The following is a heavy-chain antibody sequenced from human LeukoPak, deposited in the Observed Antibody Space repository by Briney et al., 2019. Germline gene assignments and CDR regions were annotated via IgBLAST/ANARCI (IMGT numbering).Heavy chain of an antibody. CDR1: GLTFSSYS. Sequence: PGGSLRLSCAGSGLTFSSYSMNWLRQAPGKGLEGVSSISSSSSYIYYADSVRGRFTISRDNAKNSLYLQMNSLRAEDTAVYHCARAITNYGYIFDYWGQGTLVTVSS. CDR2: ISSSSSYI. CDR3: ARAITNYGYIFDY. V-gene: IGHV3-21*01. J-gene: IGHJ4*02. D-gene: IGHD5-18*01.